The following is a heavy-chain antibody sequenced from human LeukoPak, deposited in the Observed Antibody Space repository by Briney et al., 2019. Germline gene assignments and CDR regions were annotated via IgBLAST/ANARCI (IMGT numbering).Heavy chain of an antibody. CDR2: IIPLFGTS. Sequence: SVKVSCKASGDTFSGYSINWVRQAPGLGLEWMGGIIPLFGTSKYAEKFQGRVTITADESSTTAYMQMHSLTSEDTAVYYCARAAIAARPDFWGQGTLVTVSS. V-gene: IGHV1-69*13. CDR1: GDTFSGYS. D-gene: IGHD6-6*01. J-gene: IGHJ4*02. CDR3: ARAAIAARPDF.